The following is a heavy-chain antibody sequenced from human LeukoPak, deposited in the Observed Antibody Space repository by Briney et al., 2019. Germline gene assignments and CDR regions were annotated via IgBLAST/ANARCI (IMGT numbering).Heavy chain of an antibody. V-gene: IGHV3-30*18. CDR1: GFTFSSYG. CDR2: ISYDGSNK. CDR3: AKDNGGLYDSSGYYLRY. J-gene: IGHJ4*02. D-gene: IGHD3-22*01. Sequence: GGSLRLSCAASGFTFSSYGMHWVRQAPGKGLEWVAVISYDGSNKYYADSVKGRFTISRDNSKNTLYLQMSSLRAEDTAVYYCAKDNGGLYDSSGYYLRYWGQGTLVTVSS.